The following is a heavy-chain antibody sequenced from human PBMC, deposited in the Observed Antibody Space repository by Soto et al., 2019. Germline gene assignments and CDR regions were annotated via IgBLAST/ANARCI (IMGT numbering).Heavy chain of an antibody. V-gene: IGHV5-51*01. Sequence: PGESLKISCKGSGYSFTSYWIGWVRQMPGKGLEWMGIIYPGDSDTRYSPSFQGQVTISADKSISTAYLQWSSLKASDTAMYYCARPVSWYGYYMEGWGKGITVTVSS. CDR3: ARPVSWYGYYMEG. J-gene: IGHJ6*03. CDR2: IYPGDSDT. CDR1: GYSFTSYW. D-gene: IGHD6-13*01.